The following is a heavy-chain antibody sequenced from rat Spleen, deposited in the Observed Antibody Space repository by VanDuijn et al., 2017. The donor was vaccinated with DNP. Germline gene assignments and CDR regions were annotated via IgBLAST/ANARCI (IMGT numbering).Heavy chain of an antibody. CDR1: GFTFSTFW. J-gene: IGHJ2*01. Sequence: EVQLVESGGGLVQPGRSLKLSCVASGFTFSTFWMTWIRQVPGKGLEWVASITTSGGNTYYPDSVKGRFTISRNNVKDTLYLQGDSLRSEDTATYYCTKDAFDYWGQGVMVTVSS. CDR3: TKDAFDY. CDR2: ITTSGGNT. V-gene: IGHV5-31*01.